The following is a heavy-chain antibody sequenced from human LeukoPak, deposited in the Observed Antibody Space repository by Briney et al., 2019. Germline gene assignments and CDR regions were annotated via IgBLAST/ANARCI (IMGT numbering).Heavy chain of an antibody. CDR1: GYSFSNYW. J-gene: IGHJ5*02. CDR2: IDPGYSDT. V-gene: IGHV5-51*01. CDR3: ARHGSVGALYSWFDP. D-gene: IGHD1-26*01. Sequence: GESLKISRKGSGYSFSNYWIAWVRQMPGEGLEWMGIIDPGYSDTGYRPSFQGHFTMSADKSINTAYLQWSSLKASDSAIYYCARHGSVGALYSWFDPWGQGTLVTVSS.